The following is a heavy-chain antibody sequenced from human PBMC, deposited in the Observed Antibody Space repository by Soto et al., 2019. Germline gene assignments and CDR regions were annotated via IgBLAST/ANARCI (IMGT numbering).Heavy chain of an antibody. CDR3: AREGTGNWFDP. CDR2: IVPIFGTA. CDR1: GGTFISYA. Sequence: GASVKVSCKASGGTFISYAISWVRQAPGQGLEWMGGIVPIFGTANYAQKFQGRVTITADESTSTAYMELSSLRSEDTAVYYCAREGTGNWFDPWGQGTLVTVSS. J-gene: IGHJ5*02. V-gene: IGHV1-69*13.